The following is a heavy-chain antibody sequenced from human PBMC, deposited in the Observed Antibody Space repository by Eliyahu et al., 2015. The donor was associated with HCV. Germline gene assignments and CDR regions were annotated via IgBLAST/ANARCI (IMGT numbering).Heavy chain of an antibody. CDR3: ARALVAPATIDGMDV. J-gene: IGHJ6*02. CDR2: INIDASTT. D-gene: IGHD2-2*01. V-gene: IGHV3-74*01. CDR1: GFTFXXYW. Sequence: EVQLVESGGGLVQPGGSLRLSCAASGFTFXXYWMHWVRQAPGKGLVWVSRINIDASTTSYADSVKGRFTISRDNAKDTVYLQMNSLRAEDTAVYYCARALVAPATIDGMDVWGQGTTVTVSS.